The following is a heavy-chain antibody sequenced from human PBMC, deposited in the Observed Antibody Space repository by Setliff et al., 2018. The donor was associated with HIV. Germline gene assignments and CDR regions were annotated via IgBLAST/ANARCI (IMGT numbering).Heavy chain of an antibody. CDR2: IYHSGST. Sequence: SETLSLTCAVSGSSISNGYYWGWIRQPPGKGLEWIGSIYHSGSTYYNPSLKSRVTISVDTSKNQFSLKLSSVTAADTAVYYCARNPCSGGSCPDAFDIWGQGTMVTVSS. J-gene: IGHJ3*02. V-gene: IGHV4-38-2*01. CDR3: ARNPCSGGSCPDAFDI. CDR1: GSSISNGYY. D-gene: IGHD2-15*01.